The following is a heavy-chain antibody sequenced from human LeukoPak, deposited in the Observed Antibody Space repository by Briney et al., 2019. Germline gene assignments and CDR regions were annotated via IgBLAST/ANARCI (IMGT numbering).Heavy chain of an antibody. Sequence: SETLSLTCAVSGGSISSGGYSWSWIRQPPGKGLEWIGYIYHSGSTYYNPSLKSRVTISVDTSKNQFSLKLSSVTAADTAVYYCARVYDYVWGSYRGDAFDIWGQGTMVTVSS. D-gene: IGHD3-16*02. V-gene: IGHV4-30-2*01. CDR3: ARVYDYVWGSYRGDAFDI. CDR1: GGSISSGGYS. CDR2: IYHSGST. J-gene: IGHJ3*02.